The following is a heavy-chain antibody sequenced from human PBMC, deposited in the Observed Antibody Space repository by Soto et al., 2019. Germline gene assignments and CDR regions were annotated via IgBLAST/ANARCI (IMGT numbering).Heavy chain of an antibody. Sequence: GASVKVSCKASGGTSSSYAISWVRQAPGQGLEWMGGIIPIFGTANYAQKFQGRVTITADESTSTAYMELSSLRSEDTAVYYCARESIAARPGANYWGQGTLVTVSS. CDR2: IIPIFGTA. D-gene: IGHD6-6*01. V-gene: IGHV1-69*13. CDR1: GGTSSSYA. J-gene: IGHJ4*02. CDR3: ARESIAARPGANY.